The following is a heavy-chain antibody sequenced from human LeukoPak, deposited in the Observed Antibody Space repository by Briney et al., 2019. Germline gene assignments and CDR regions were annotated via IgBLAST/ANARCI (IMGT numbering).Heavy chain of an antibody. D-gene: IGHD2-21*02. CDR1: GFTFSNDW. CDR3: ARDQWRLFDY. Sequence: GGSLRLSCAASGFTFSNDWMGWVRQAPGKGLEWVANIKEDGSDTYYVDSVRGRFTISRDNAKNLLYLQMISLRGEDTAVYYCARDQWRLFDYWGQGTLVTVSS. CDR2: IKEDGSDT. J-gene: IGHJ4*02. V-gene: IGHV3-7*04.